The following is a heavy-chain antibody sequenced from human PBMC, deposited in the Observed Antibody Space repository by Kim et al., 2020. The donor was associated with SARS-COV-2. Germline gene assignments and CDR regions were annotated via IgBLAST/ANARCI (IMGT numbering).Heavy chain of an antibody. D-gene: IGHD3-10*01. CDR3: TTDYYGSGSRYYYYYGMDV. J-gene: IGHJ6*02. CDR2: IKSKTDGGTT. Sequence: GGSLRLSCAASGFTFSNAWMSWVRQAPGKGLEWVGRIKSKTDGGTTDYAAPVKGRFTISRDDSKNTLYLQMNSLKTEDTAVYYCTTDYYGSGSRYYYYYGMDVWGQGTTVTVSS. CDR1: GFTFSNAW. V-gene: IGHV3-15*01.